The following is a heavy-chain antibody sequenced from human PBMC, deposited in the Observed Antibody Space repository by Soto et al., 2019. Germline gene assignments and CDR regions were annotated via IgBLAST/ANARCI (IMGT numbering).Heavy chain of an antibody. D-gene: IGHD3-10*01. J-gene: IGHJ6*01. CDR3: VRAVTWGLDV. CDR1: GFTFSLYS. CDR2: ISRSSTGI. V-gene: IGHV3-48*02. Sequence: EVQLVESGGGLVQPGGSLRLSCAASGFTFSLYSMSWVRQAPGKGLEWVSYISRSSTGIHYADSVKGRFTISRDDVTNSMHLQMNSLRDGDTAVYYCVRAVTWGLDVWGQGTTVSISS.